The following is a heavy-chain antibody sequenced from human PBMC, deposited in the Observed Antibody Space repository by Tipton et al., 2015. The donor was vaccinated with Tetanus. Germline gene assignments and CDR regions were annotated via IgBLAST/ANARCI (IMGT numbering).Heavy chain of an antibody. CDR2: SKNKANSYTT. CDR1: GFTVSSNY. D-gene: IGHD3-10*01. Sequence: SLRLSCAASGFTVSSNYMSWVRQAPGKGLEWVGRSKNKANSYTTEYAASVKGRFSISRDDSEKSLYLQMNSLRAEDTAVYYCARDYRGVFDYWGQGTLVTVSS. J-gene: IGHJ4*02. CDR3: ARDYRGVFDY. V-gene: IGHV3-72*01.